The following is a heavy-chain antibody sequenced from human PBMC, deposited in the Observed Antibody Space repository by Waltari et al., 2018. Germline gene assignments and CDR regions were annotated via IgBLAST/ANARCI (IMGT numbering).Heavy chain of an antibody. D-gene: IGHD3-16*02. CDR3: ARLGDLYDYIWGSYRYYYFDY. CDR1: GYPISSGYY. CDR2: IYHSGIT. J-gene: IGHJ4*02. Sequence: QVQLQESGPGLVKPSETLSLTCAVSGYPISSGYYWGWIRQPPGKGLEWIGSIYHSGITYEIPSLKSRVTISVDTSKNQFSLKLSSVTAADTAVDYCARLGDLYDYIWGSYRYYYFDYWGQGTLVTVSS. V-gene: IGHV4-38-2*01.